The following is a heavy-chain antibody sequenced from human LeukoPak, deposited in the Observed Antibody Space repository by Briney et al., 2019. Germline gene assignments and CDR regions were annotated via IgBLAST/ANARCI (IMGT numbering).Heavy chain of an antibody. V-gene: IGHV3-21*01. CDR3: ARDPYSGGYGPYYYYYMDV. J-gene: IGHJ6*03. Sequence: PGGSLRLSCAASGFTLSNYNMNWVRQAPGKGLEWVSSITSSSTYIYYADSVKGRFTISRDNAENSLYLQVNSLRDEDTAVYYCARDPYSGGYGPYYYYYMDVWGKGTTVTISS. CDR2: ITSSSTYI. D-gene: IGHD1-26*01. CDR1: GFTLSNYN.